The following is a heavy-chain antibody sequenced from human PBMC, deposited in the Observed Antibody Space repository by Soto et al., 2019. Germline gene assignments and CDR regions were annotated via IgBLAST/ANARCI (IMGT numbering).Heavy chain of an antibody. V-gene: IGHV3-30*18. Sequence: QVQLVESGGGVVQPGRSLRLSCAASGFTFSSYGMHWVRQAPGKGLEWVAVISYDGSNKYYADSVKGRFTISRDNSKTSQYLQMSSLRAVDTAVYYCAKGGPTMVRGVIHDAFDIWAQGTMVTVSS. CDR1: GFTFSSYG. J-gene: IGHJ3*02. D-gene: IGHD3-10*01. CDR3: AKGGPTMVRGVIHDAFDI. CDR2: ISYDGSNK.